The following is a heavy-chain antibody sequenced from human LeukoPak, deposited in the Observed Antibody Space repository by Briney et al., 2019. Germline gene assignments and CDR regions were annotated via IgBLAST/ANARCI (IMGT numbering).Heavy chain of an antibody. CDR2: IKQDGSEK. V-gene: IGHV3-7*03. D-gene: IGHD2-15*01. Sequence: GGSLRLSCAVSAFTSSSYWMSWVRPAPGMGLEWVANIKQDGSEKYYVDSVKGRFTISRDNAKNSLYLQMNSLRAEDTAVYYCARAPYCIGGSCRFDYWGQGTLVTVSS. CDR3: ARAPYCIGGSCRFDY. J-gene: IGHJ4*02. CDR1: AFTSSSYW.